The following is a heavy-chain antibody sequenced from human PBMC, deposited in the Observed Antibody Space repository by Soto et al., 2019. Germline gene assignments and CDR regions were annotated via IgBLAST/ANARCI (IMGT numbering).Heavy chain of an antibody. CDR3: ARDREPGSYNYYGMDV. Sequence: QVQLVESGGGVVQPGRSLRLSCAASGFTFSSYGMHWVRQAPGKGLEWVAVIWYDGSNKYYADSVKGRFTISRDNSKNMLYLQMNSLRAEDTAVYYCARDREPGSYNYYGMDVWGQGTTVTVSS. CDR2: IWYDGSNK. V-gene: IGHV3-33*01. D-gene: IGHD1-1*01. J-gene: IGHJ6*02. CDR1: GFTFSSYG.